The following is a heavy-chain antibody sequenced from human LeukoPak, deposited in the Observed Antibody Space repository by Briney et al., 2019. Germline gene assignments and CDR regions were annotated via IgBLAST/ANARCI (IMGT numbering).Heavy chain of an antibody. D-gene: IGHD5-24*01. V-gene: IGHV4-4*02. J-gene: IGHJ3*01. CDR3: ARDASLQTGAFDV. CDR1: GGSISRSDW. CDR2: IFHSGST. Sequence: SETLSLTCAVSGGSISRSDWWSWVRQSPGKGLEWIGEIFHSGSTKYNPSLKSRVAISVDKSKNQFSLNLTSVTAADTAMYYCARDASLQTGAFDVWGQGTMVTVSS.